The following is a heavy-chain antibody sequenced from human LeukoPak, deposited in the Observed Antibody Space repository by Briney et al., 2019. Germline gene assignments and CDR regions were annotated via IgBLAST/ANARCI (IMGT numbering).Heavy chain of an antibody. CDR2: ISSSSSYI. Sequence: SGGSLRLSCAASGFTFSSYSMNWVRQAPGKGLEWVSSISSSSSYIYYADSVKGRFTISRDNAKNSLYLQMNSLRAEDTAVYYCAKFIGRYCSSTSCWGQGTLVTVSS. D-gene: IGHD2-2*01. V-gene: IGHV3-21*04. CDR1: GFTFSSYS. J-gene: IGHJ4*02. CDR3: AKFIGRYCSSTSC.